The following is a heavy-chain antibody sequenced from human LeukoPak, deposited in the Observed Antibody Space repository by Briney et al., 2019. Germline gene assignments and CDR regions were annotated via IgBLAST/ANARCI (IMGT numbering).Heavy chain of an antibody. CDR3: VRHGTDDYDSSGYLRP. J-gene: IGHJ5*02. CDR1: GFSFTKFW. D-gene: IGHD3-22*01. CDR2: IKYDGSVT. V-gene: IGHV3-7*04. Sequence: PGGSLRLSCAASGFSFTKFWMSWVRQAPGKGLEWVANIKYDGSVTYYVDSVKGRFTVSRDNAKNSLFLQMSSLRAEDTAVYCCVRHGTDDYDSSGYLRPWGQGTLVTVSS.